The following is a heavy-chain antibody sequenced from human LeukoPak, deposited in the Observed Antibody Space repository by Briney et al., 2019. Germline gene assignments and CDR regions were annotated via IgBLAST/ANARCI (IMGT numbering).Heavy chain of an antibody. CDR1: GYTFTSYY. CDR3: ARDRQYYYDSSGYYASALDI. Sequence: ASVKVSCKASGYTFTSYYMHWVRQAPGQGLEWMGIINPSGGSTSYAQKFQGRVTMTRDTSTSTVYMELSSLRSEDTAVYYRARDRQYYYDSSGYYASALDIWGQGTMVTVSS. CDR2: INPSGGST. D-gene: IGHD3-22*01. V-gene: IGHV1-46*01. J-gene: IGHJ3*02.